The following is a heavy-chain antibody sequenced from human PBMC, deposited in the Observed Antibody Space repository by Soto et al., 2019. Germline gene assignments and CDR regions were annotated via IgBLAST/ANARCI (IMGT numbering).Heavy chain of an antibody. V-gene: IGHV4-34*01. Sequence: TSETLSLTCAVYGGSFSGYYWSWIRQTPGKGLEWIGEINHSGSTNYNPSLKSRVTISVDTSKNQFSLKLSSVTAADTAVYYCARVTYSSSWDELDYWGQGTLVTVSS. J-gene: IGHJ4*02. D-gene: IGHD6-13*01. CDR3: ARVTYSSSWDELDY. CDR2: INHSGST. CDR1: GGSFSGYY.